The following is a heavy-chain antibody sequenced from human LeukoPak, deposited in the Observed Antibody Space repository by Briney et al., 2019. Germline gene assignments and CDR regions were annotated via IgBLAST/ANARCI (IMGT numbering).Heavy chain of an antibody. CDR3: ARDRGGTFGI. CDR2: IYTGGST. CDR1: GFTVSSNY. Sequence: PGGSLRLSCAASGFTVSSNYMSWVRQAPGKGLEWVSVIYTGGSTYYADSVKSRFTISRDNSKNTLFLQMSSLRGEDTAVYFCARDRGGTFGIWGQGTLVTVSS. D-gene: IGHD2-15*01. J-gene: IGHJ4*02. V-gene: IGHV3-53*01.